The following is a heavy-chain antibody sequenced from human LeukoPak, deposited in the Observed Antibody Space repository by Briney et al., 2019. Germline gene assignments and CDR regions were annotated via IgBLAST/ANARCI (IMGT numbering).Heavy chain of an antibody. Sequence: ASVKVSCKASGYSFTTYGVTWVRKAPGQGLEWMGWISPYSGNTGYAQKFQGRVTITRNTSISTAYMELSSLRSEDTAVYYCARGGVGKYCSSTSCLDYWGQGTLVTVSS. D-gene: IGHD2-2*01. CDR3: ARGGVGKYCSSTSCLDY. CDR1: GYSFTTYG. J-gene: IGHJ4*02. V-gene: IGHV1-8*03. CDR2: ISPYSGNT.